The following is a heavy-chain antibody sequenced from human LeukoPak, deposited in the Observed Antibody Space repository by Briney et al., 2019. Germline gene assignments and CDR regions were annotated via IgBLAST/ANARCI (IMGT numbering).Heavy chain of an antibody. D-gene: IGHD1-14*01. Sequence: SVKVSCKASGDTFSSYATSWVRQAPGQGLEWMGGIIPTFGTANYAQKFQGRVTITADESTTTAYMELSSLRSEDTAVYYCARGVVASRPNHFDYWGQGTLVTVSS. CDR3: ARGVVASRPNHFDY. J-gene: IGHJ4*02. CDR1: GDTFSSYA. CDR2: IIPTFGTA. V-gene: IGHV1-69*13.